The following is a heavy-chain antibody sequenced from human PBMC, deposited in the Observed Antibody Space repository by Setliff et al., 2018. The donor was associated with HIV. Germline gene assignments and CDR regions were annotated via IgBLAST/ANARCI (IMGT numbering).Heavy chain of an antibody. V-gene: IGHV4-34*01. J-gene: IGHJ4*02. CDR3: ARRRGPMVRGVDPAPSFFFDY. CDR1: GAPLNGFF. Sequence: PSETLSLTCAVYGAPLNGFFWSWVRQRPKRGLEWIGEVNHSGTTNYNPSLKSRVTISADTSKNQFSLRVKSVTAGDTSLYFCARRRGPMVRGVDPAPSFFFDYWGQGTPVTVSS. D-gene: IGHD3-10*01. CDR2: VNHSGTT.